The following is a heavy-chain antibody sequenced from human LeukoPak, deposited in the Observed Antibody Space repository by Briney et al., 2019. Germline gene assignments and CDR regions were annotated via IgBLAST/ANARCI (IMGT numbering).Heavy chain of an antibody. CDR1: GGSISSGGYY. CDR2: IYYSGST. V-gene: IGHV4-31*03. Sequence: PSETLSLTCTVSGGSISSGGYYWSWIRQHPGKGLEWIGYIYYSGSTYYNPSLKSRVTISVDTSKNQFSLKLSSVTAAGTAVYYCARVNARITIFGVPRDWFDPWGQGTLVTVSS. D-gene: IGHD3-3*01. J-gene: IGHJ5*02. CDR3: ARVNARITIFGVPRDWFDP.